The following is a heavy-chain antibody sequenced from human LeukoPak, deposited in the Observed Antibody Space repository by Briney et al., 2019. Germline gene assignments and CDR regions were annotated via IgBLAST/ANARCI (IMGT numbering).Heavy chain of an antibody. CDR1: GGSISNYF. J-gene: IGHJ4*02. V-gene: IGHV4-59*01. CDR3: ARHTTSGWYQVVY. CDR2: ISYSGST. Sequence: SETLSLTCTVSGGSISNYFWSWIRQPPGKGLDWIGYISYSGSTDHNPSLKSRVTISVDTPKNQISLRLSSVTAADTAVYYCARHTTSGWYQVVYWGQGTLVTVSS. D-gene: IGHD6-13*01.